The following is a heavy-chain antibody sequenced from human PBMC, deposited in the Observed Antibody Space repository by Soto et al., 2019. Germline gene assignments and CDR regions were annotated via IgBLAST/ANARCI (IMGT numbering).Heavy chain of an antibody. CDR2: ISGSGGST. CDR1: GFTFSSYA. Sequence: EVQLLESGGGLVQPGGSLRLSCAASGFTFSSYAMSWVRQAPGKGLEWVSAISGSGGSTYYADSVKGRFTISRGNSKNTLYLQMNSLRAEDTAVYYCAKAVPYYYDSSDAFDYWGQGTLVTVSS. CDR3: AKAVPYYYDSSDAFDY. D-gene: IGHD3-22*01. V-gene: IGHV3-23*01. J-gene: IGHJ4*02.